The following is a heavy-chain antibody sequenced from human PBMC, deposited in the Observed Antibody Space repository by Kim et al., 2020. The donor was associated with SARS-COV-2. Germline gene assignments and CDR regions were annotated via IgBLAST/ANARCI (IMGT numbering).Heavy chain of an antibody. Sequence: SVKVSCKASGGTFSSYAISWVRQAPGQGLEWMGGIIPIFGTANYAQKFQGRVTITADESTSTAYMELSSLRSEDTAVYYCATKRESSGWLHDAFDIWGQGTMVTVSS. CDR2: IIPIFGTA. CDR3: ATKRESSGWLHDAFDI. D-gene: IGHD6-19*01. J-gene: IGHJ3*02. V-gene: IGHV1-69*13. CDR1: GGTFSSYA.